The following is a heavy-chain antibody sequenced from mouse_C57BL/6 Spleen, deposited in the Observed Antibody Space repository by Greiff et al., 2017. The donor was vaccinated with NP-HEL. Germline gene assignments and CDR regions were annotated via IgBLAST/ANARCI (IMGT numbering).Heavy chain of an antibody. V-gene: IGHV1-80*01. CDR3: ARRGDGYYDWYFDV. Sequence: QVQLQQSGAELVKPGASVKISCKASGYAFSSYWMNWVKQRPGKGLEWIGQIYPGDGDTNYNGKFKGKATLTADKSSSTAYMQLSSLTSEDSAVYFCARRGDGYYDWYFDVWGTGTTVTVSS. D-gene: IGHD2-3*01. J-gene: IGHJ1*03. CDR2: IYPGDGDT. CDR1: GYAFSSYW.